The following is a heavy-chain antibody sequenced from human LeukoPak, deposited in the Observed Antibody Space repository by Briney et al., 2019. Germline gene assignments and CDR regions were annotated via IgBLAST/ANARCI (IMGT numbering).Heavy chain of an antibody. J-gene: IGHJ4*02. CDR2: IYSGGST. V-gene: IGHV3-53*01. CDR1: GFTVSSNY. Sequence: GGSLRLSCAASGFTVSSNYMSWVRQAPGKGLEWVSVIYSGGSTYYADSVKGRFTISRDNSKNTLYVQVNSLGTEDTAAYYCAKGSYYDSSGSFYFDYWGQGTLVTVSS. D-gene: IGHD3-22*01. CDR3: AKGSYYDSSGSFYFDY.